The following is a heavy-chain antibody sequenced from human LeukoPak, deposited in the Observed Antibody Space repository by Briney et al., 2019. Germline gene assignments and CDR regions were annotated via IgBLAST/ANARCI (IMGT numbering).Heavy chain of an antibody. J-gene: IGHJ4*02. D-gene: IGHD4-17*01. CDR2: INSDGSST. Sequence: GGSLRLSCAASGFTFSSYWMHWVRQAPGKGLVWVSRINSDGSSTSYADSVKGRFTISRDDAKNSLYMQMNSLTAEDTAVYYCARGAGRYGDYRDYWGQGTLVTVSS. V-gene: IGHV3-74*01. CDR1: GFTFSSYW. CDR3: ARGAGRYGDYRDY.